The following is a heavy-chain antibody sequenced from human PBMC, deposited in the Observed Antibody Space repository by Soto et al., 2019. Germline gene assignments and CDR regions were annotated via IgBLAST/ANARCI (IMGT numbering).Heavy chain of an antibody. CDR1: GYSFTTHW. Sequence: GESLKISCKGSGYSFTTHWIGWVRQMPGKGLEWMGIIYPGASDTRYSPSFQGQVTVSADKSISTVYLQWSSLKASDTAMYYCARHHSGGNSRDYFDYWGQGTLVTVSS. CDR2: IYPGASDT. V-gene: IGHV5-51*01. J-gene: IGHJ4*02. D-gene: IGHD2-21*02. CDR3: ARHHSGGNSRDYFDY.